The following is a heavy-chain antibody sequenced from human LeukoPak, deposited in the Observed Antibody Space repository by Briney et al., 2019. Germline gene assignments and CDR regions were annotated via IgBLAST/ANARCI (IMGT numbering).Heavy chain of an antibody. D-gene: IGHD3-22*01. Sequence: PSETLSLTCAVYGGSFSGYYWSWIRQPPGRGLEWIGEINHSGSTNYNPSLKSRVTISVDTSKNQFSLKLSSVTAADTAEYYCARGTIRITMIVVVPRVAFDIWGQGTMVTVSS. J-gene: IGHJ3*02. V-gene: IGHV4-34*01. CDR2: INHSGST. CDR3: ARGTIRITMIVVVPRVAFDI. CDR1: GGSFSGYY.